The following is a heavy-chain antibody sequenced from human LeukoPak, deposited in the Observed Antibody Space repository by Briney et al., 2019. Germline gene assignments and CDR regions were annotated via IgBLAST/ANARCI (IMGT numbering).Heavy chain of an antibody. Sequence: GGPLRLSCAASGFTFSSYGMHWVRQAPGRGLEWVALIWYDGRNKYYADYVKGRFTISRDNSKNTLSLQLNSLRDEDTAVYYCARDGGSSGYHDALDIWGQGTMVTVSA. D-gene: IGHD3-22*01. J-gene: IGHJ3*02. V-gene: IGHV3-33*01. CDR1: GFTFSSYG. CDR3: ARDGGSSGYHDALDI. CDR2: IWYDGRNK.